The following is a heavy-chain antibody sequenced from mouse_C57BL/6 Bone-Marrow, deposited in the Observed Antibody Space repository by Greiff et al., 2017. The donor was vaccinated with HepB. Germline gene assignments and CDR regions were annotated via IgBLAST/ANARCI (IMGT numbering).Heavy chain of an antibody. CDR1: EYEFPSHD. D-gene: IGHD1-3*01. V-gene: IGHV5-2*01. Sequence: EVQRVESGGGLVQPGESLKLSCESNEYEFPSHDMSWVRKTPEKRLELVAAINSDGGSTYYPDTMERRFIISRDNTKKTLYMQMSSLRSEDTALYYCARHKWNFHQAWFAYWGQGTLVTVSA. CDR2: INSDGGST. J-gene: IGHJ3*01. CDR3: ARHKWNFHQAWFAY.